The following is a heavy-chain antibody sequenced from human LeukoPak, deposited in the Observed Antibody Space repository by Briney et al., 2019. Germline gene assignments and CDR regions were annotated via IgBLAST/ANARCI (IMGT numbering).Heavy chain of an antibody. D-gene: IGHD3-10*01. CDR3: ATDRHNYYYMDV. Sequence: GGSLRLSCAASGFTSAFTFNRYWMSWVRQAPGKGLEWVANIKGDGSEKNYVDSVKGRFTISRDNAKNLLYLQMNSLRAEDAAVYYCATDRHNYYYMDVWGKGTTVTVSS. J-gene: IGHJ6*03. V-gene: IGHV3-7*01. CDR2: IKGDGSEK. CDR1: GFTSAFTFNRYW.